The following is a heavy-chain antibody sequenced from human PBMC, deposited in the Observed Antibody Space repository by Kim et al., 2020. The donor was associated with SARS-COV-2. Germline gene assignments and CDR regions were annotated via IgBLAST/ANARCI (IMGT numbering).Heavy chain of an antibody. V-gene: IGHV4-34*01. D-gene: IGHD2-15*01. Sequence: SETLSLTCAVYGGSFSGYYWSWIRQPPGKGLEWIGEINHSGSTNYNPSLKSRVTISVDTSKNQFSLKLSSVTAADTAVYYCARGRSATKGFYYYYGMDVWGQGTTVTVSS. CDR3: ARGRSATKGFYYYYGMDV. J-gene: IGHJ6*02. CDR1: GGSFSGYY. CDR2: INHSGST.